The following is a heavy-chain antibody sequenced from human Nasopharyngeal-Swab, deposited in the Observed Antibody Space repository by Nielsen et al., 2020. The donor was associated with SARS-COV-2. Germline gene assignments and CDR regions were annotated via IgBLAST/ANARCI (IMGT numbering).Heavy chain of an antibody. CDR3: ARDGLVGATTGFDI. V-gene: IGHV3-7*01. J-gene: IGHJ3*02. CDR2: IKQDGSEK. D-gene: IGHD1-26*01. Sequence: VRQMPGKGLEWVANIKQDGSEKYYADSVKGRFTISRDNAKNSLYLQMNSLRAEDTAVYYCARDGLVGATTGFDIWGQGTMVTVSS.